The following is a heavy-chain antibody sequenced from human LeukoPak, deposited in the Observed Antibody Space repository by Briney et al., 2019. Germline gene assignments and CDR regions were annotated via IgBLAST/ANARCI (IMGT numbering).Heavy chain of an antibody. V-gene: IGHV3-23*01. CDR1: GFTFSNYA. CDR3: AKDGGGYTLAGYYFDY. D-gene: IGHD5-12*01. J-gene: IGHJ4*02. CDR2: ISGSGSST. Sequence: GGSLRLSCAASGFTFSNYAVSWVRQAPGKGLEWVSAISGSGSSTYYADSVKGRFTVSRDNSKNTLYPQMDSLRAEDTAVYYCAKDGGGYTLAGYYFDYWGQGALVTVSS.